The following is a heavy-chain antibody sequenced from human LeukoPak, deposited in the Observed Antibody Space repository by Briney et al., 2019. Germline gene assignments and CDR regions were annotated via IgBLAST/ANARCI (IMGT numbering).Heavy chain of an antibody. CDR2: NSWNSGSI. CDR3: AKDGYFDWLSRRPFDY. Sequence: GGSLRLSCAASGFTFDDYAMHWVRQAPGKGLEWVSGNSWNSGSIGYADSVKGRFTISRDNAKNSLYLQMNSLRAEDTALYYCAKDGYFDWLSRRPFDYWGQGTLVTVSS. D-gene: IGHD3-9*01. V-gene: IGHV3-9*01. CDR1: GFTFDDYA. J-gene: IGHJ4*02.